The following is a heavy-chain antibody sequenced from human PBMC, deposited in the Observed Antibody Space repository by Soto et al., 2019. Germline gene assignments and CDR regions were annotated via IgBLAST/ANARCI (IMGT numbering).Heavy chain of an antibody. J-gene: IGHJ4*02. Sequence: GGSLRLSCAASGVTFSNSRMHWVRQVSGKGLEWVSRINADGTSTSYADSVKGRFTISRDNAKNTLYLHVNSLRAEDTAVYYCVKVLARGVGVPRFYFDSWGQGALVTVSS. V-gene: IGHV3-74*01. CDR1: GVTFSNSR. CDR3: VKVLARGVGVPRFYFDS. CDR2: INADGTST. D-gene: IGHD2-2*01.